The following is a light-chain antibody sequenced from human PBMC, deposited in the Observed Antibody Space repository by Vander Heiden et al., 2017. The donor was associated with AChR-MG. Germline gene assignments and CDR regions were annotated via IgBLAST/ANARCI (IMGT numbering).Light chain of an antibody. J-gene: IGLJ2*01. Sequence: VTTSVTGSSCKHERKTKNDYWHHPKPAPTRLIYSNHHRHSRFPVRVPCSKSGTATSLAISRRQSEDKAEYYCAAWEYSLNGVVFGGGTKLTVL. CDR3: AAWEYSLNGVV. CDR1: SCKHERKT. V-gene: IGLV1-44*01. CDR2: SNH.